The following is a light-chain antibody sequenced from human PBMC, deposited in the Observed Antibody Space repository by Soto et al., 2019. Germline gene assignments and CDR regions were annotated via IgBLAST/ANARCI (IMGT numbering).Light chain of an antibody. Sequence: DIQMTQSPSTLSASVGDRVTITCRASESINIWLAWFQQKPGKAPKLLISKASTLESGVPSRFSGSGSGTEFTLTISSLQPDDFANYHCQQYHIHSTFGQGTKVEVK. CDR2: KAS. V-gene: IGKV1-5*03. CDR3: QQYHIHST. J-gene: IGKJ1*01. CDR1: ESINIW.